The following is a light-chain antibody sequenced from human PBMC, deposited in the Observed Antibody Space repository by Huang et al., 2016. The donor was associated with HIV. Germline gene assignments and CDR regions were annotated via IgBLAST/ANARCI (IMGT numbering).Light chain of an antibody. CDR2: ATS. CDR1: QDITNY. V-gene: IGKV1-9*01. CDR3: QQVNSYPFT. J-gene: IGKJ4*01. Sequence: IQLTQSPSSLSVFVGDRVTITCRASQDITNYLDWYQHKPGEAPKLLIYATSTLQSGVPSRFSGSGSGSDFTLTIASLQPEDSATYYCQQVNSYPFTFGGGSKVEIK.